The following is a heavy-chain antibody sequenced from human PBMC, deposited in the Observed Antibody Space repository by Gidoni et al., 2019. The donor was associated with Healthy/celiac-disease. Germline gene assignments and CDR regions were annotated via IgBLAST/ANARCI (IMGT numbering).Heavy chain of an antibody. CDR3: ARDYGGNVDAYYYYGMDV. V-gene: IGHV1-69*06. Sequence: QVQLVQSGAEVKKPGSSVKVSCKASGGTFSSYALSGVRQAPGQGLEWMGGIIPIFGTANYAQKFQGRVTITADKSTSTAYMELSSLRSEDTAVYYCARDYGGNVDAYYYYGMDVWGQGTTVTVSS. CDR2: IIPIFGTA. J-gene: IGHJ6*02. D-gene: IGHD4-17*01. CDR1: GGTFSSYA.